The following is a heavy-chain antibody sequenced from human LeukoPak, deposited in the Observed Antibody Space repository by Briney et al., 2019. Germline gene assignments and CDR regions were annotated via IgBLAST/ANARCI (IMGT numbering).Heavy chain of an antibody. CDR2: IYYSRTT. CDR1: GFSLSSGSYY. V-gene: IGHV4-61*01. D-gene: IGHD3-10*01. CDR3: ARGVGDWGLRWFDP. Sequence: AETLSLTCTVSGFSLSSGSYYWRWIRQPPGKVLESNWYIYYSRTTNYNPSLKNRVTTTVDTTKNQFSLKLTSVLGADKAVYYCARGVGDWGLRWFDPWGQGTLVTVSS. J-gene: IGHJ5*02.